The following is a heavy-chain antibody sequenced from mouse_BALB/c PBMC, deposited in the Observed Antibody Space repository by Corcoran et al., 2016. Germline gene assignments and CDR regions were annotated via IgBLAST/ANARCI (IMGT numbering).Heavy chain of an antibody. Sequence: EIQLQQTGPELVKPGASVKISCKASGYSFTDYIMLWVKQSHGKSLEWIGNINPYYGSTSYNLKFKGKATLTVDKSSSTAYMQLNSLTSEDSAVYYCARSLITTPYYFDYWGQGTTLTVSS. D-gene: IGHD2-4*01. CDR2: INPYYGST. J-gene: IGHJ2*01. CDR3: ARSLITTPYYFDY. V-gene: IGHV1-39*01. CDR1: GYSFTDYI.